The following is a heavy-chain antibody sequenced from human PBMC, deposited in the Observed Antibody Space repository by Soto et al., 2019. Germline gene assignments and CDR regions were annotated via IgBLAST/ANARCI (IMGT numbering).Heavy chain of an antibody. CDR2: INPSGGST. D-gene: IGHD2-2*01. Sequence: AASVKVSCKASGYTFTSYYMHWVRQAPGQGLEWMGIINPSGGSTSYAQKFQGRVTMTRDTSTSTVYMELSSLRSEDTAVYYCARDWVVVPAAASNNWFDPWGQGTLVTVSS. V-gene: IGHV1-46*03. J-gene: IGHJ5*02. CDR3: ARDWVVVPAAASNNWFDP. CDR1: GYTFTSYY.